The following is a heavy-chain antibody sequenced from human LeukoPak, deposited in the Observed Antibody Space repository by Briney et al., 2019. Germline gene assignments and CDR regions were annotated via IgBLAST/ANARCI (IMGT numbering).Heavy chain of an antibody. V-gene: IGHV4-30-2*01. CDR1: GGSISSGGYY. Sequence: SETLSLTCTVSGGSISSGGYYWSWIRQPPGKGLEWIGYIYHSGSTYYNPSLKSRVTISVDRSKNQFPLKLSSVTAADTAVYYCARGYDGDAFDIWGQGTMVTVSS. J-gene: IGHJ3*02. D-gene: IGHD3-3*01. CDR2: IYHSGST. CDR3: ARGYDGDAFDI.